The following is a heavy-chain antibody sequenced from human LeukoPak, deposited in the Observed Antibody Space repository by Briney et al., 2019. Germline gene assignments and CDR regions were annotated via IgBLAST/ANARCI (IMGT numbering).Heavy chain of an antibody. CDR3: ARGSIAPKTYYYGSGSVDYFDY. Sequence: PSETLSLTCTVSGGSVSSGSYYWSWIRQPPGKGLEWIGYISYRGSTNYNPSLESRVTISADTSKNQFSLKLSSVTAADTVVYYCARGSIAPKTYYYGSGSVDYFDYWGQGTLVSVSS. D-gene: IGHD3-10*01. J-gene: IGHJ4*02. CDR1: GGSVSSGSYY. V-gene: IGHV4-61*01. CDR2: ISYRGST.